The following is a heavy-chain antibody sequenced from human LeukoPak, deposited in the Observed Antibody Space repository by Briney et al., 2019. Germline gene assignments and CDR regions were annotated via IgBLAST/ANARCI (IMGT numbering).Heavy chain of an antibody. CDR1: GYSFTSYC. CDR3: GMSGDRVPLQDYVFDV. Sequence: GAPLKTSCKFSGYSFTSYCIGGWRQLPGRGLEGSVIFYPGDSGPTYSPSFQGQVTISVDKSINTAYLQWSSLQASDTAMYYCGMSGDRVPLQDYVFDVWGQGTMVTVST. V-gene: IGHV5-51*03. J-gene: IGHJ3*01. D-gene: IGHD1-26*01. CDR2: FYPGDSGP.